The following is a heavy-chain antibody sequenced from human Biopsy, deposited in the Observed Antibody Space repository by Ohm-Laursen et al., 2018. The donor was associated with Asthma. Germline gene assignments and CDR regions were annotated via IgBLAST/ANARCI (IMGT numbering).Heavy chain of an antibody. J-gene: IGHJ4*02. CDR1: GFTFSSYG. CDR3: AGQYGGNSPPLE. D-gene: IGHD4-23*01. V-gene: IGHV3-30*03. Sequence: SLRLSCAASGFTFSSYGMHWVRQAPGKGLEWVAVISHDGSNKYYADSVKGRFTISRDNSKNTLDLQMNSLRAEETAVYYCAGQYGGNSPPLEWGQGTLVTVSS. CDR2: ISHDGSNK.